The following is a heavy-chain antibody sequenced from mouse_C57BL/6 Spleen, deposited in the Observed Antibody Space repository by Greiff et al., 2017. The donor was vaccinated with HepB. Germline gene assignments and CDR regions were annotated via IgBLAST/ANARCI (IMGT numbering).Heavy chain of an antibody. CDR2: ISSGGDYI. Sequence: EVKLVESGEGLVKPGGSLKLSCAASGFTFSSYAMSWVRQTPEKRLEWVAYISSGGDYIYYADTVKGRFTISRDNARNTLYLQMSSLKSEDTAMYYCTRDMVTSWFAYWGQGTLVTVSA. J-gene: IGHJ3*01. D-gene: IGHD2-2*01. CDR1: GFTFSSYA. V-gene: IGHV5-9-1*02. CDR3: TRDMVTSWFAY.